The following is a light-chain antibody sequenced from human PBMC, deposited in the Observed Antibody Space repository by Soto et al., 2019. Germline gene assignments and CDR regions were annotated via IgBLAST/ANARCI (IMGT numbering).Light chain of an antibody. Sequence: DVVLTQSPLSLPVNFGQPASISCRSSKSLVYSDGNTHLSWFHQRPGQSPRRLIYRVSSRDSGVPDRFSGSGSGTDFTLEISRVEAEDVAIYFCTQGTHWPRRFGQGTKVDIK. V-gene: IGKV2-30*01. CDR1: KSLVYSDGNTH. CDR3: TQGTHWPRR. CDR2: RVS. J-gene: IGKJ1*01.